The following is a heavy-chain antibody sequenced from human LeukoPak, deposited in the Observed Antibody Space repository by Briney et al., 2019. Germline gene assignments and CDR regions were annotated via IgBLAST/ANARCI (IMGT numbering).Heavy chain of an antibody. CDR2: IYNRGST. CDR3: ARGLIAVAGTFFDY. Sequence: SETLSLTCTVSGGSIRSHYWSWIRQPPGKGLEWIGYIYNRGSTNYNPSLKSRVTMSVDTSKNQFSLKLTSVTAADTAVYYCARGLIAVAGTFFDYWGQGTLVTVSS. D-gene: IGHD6-19*01. CDR1: GGSIRSHY. J-gene: IGHJ4*02. V-gene: IGHV4-59*11.